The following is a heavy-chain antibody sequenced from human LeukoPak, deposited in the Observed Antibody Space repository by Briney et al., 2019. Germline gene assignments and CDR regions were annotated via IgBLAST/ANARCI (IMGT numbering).Heavy chain of an antibody. V-gene: IGHV1-18*01. CDR1: GYTFTSYG. Sequence: ASVKVSCKASGYTFTSYGISWVRQAPGQGLEWMGWISAYNGNTNYAQKLQGRVTMTTDTSTSTAYMELRSLGSDDTAVYYCARDQGKYCTNGVCPFYYYYGMDVWGQGTTVTVSS. D-gene: IGHD2-8*01. J-gene: IGHJ6*02. CDR2: ISAYNGNT. CDR3: ARDQGKYCTNGVCPFYYYYGMDV.